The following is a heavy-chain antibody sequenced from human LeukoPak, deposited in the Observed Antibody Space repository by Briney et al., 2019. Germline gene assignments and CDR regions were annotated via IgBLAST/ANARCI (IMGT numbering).Heavy chain of an antibody. CDR3: AKGAIRGHDY. J-gene: IGHJ4*02. CDR2: ISDGGGST. V-gene: IGHV3-23*01. CDR1: RFTFSSYT. Sequence: GGSLRLSCAASRFTFSSYTMSWVRQAPGKGLEWVSTISDGGGSTYYADSVKGRFTISRDNSENTLYLQMNSLRAGDTAVYYCAKGAIRGHDYWGQGTLVTVSS. D-gene: IGHD3-10*01.